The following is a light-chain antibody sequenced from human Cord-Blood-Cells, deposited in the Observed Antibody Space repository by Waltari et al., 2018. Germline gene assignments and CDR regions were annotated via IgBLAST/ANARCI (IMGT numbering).Light chain of an antibody. Sequence: SALTQPASVSGSPGQSITISCTGPSSDVGSYNLVSRYQQHPGKAPKLMIYEGSKRSSGVSNRFSGSKSGNTASLTISGLQAEDEADYYCCSYAGSSTVVFGGGTKLTVL. CDR3: CSYAGSSTVV. V-gene: IGLV2-23*01. J-gene: IGLJ2*01. CDR2: EGS. CDR1: SSDVGSYNL.